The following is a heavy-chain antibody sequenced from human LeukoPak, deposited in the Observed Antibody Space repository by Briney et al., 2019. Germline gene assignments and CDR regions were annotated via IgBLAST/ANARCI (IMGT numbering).Heavy chain of an antibody. CDR3: ARAGGSGLIDY. J-gene: IGHJ4*02. D-gene: IGHD6-19*01. CDR2: MYYSGST. Sequence: GSLRLSCAASGFTFSSYWMSWVRQPPGKGLEWIGSMYYSGSTYYNPSLKSRVTISINTSKNQFSLKLSSVTAADTAVYYCARAGGSGLIDYWGQGTLVTVSS. V-gene: IGHV4-39*07. CDR1: GFTFSSYW.